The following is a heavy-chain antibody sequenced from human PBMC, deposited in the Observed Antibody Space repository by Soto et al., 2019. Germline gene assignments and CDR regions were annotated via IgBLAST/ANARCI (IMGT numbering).Heavy chain of an antibody. V-gene: IGHV4-59*01. J-gene: IGHJ4*02. CDR2: VYYSGRT. CDR3: ARGQDSWDSEN. CDR1: GGSISGYY. Sequence: SETLSLTCTVSGGSISGYYWSWIRQPPGKGLEWIGYVYYSGRTNYNPSLKNRVTISVDTSKSQFSLKLSSVTAADTAVYYCARGQDSWDSENWGQGALVTVSS. D-gene: IGHD3-22*01.